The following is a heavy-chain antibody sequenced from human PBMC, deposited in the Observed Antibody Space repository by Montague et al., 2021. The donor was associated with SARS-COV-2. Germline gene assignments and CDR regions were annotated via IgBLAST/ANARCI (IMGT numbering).Heavy chain of an antibody. CDR2: IDWDDDK. CDR1: GFSLSTSGMC. V-gene: IGHV2-70*01. D-gene: IGHD1-26*01. J-gene: IGHJ3*02. Sequence: PALVKPTQTLTLTCTFSGFSLSTSGMCVSWIRQPPGKALEWLALIDWDDDKYYSTSLKTRLTIFKDTSKNQVVLTMTDMDPVDTATYYCARIWGATRGDAFDIWGQGTMVTVSP. CDR3: ARIWGATRGDAFDI.